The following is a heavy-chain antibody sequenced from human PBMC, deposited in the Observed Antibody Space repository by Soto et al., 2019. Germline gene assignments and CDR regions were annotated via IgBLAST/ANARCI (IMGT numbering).Heavy chain of an antibody. CDR3: ARDPGGHYCTSTSCLYFFDH. V-gene: IGHV3-23*01. CDR2: ISDSGST. D-gene: IGHD2-2*01. Sequence: EVQLLESGGALVQPGGSLRLSCAASGFTFSNHAMNWVRQAPGKGLEWVSTISDSGSTYYADSVKGRFTISRDNSKNTLYLRMTSVRAAYTAVYYCARDPGGHYCTSTSCLYFFDHWGQGTLVIVSS. CDR1: GFTFSNHA. J-gene: IGHJ4*02.